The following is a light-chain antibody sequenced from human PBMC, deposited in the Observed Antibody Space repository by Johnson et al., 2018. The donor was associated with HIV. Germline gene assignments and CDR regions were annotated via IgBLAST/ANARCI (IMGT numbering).Light chain of an antibody. Sequence: QSVLTQPPSVSAAPGQKVTISCSGSSSNIGNNYVSWYQQLPGTAPKLLIYDNNKRPSGIPDRFSGSKSGTSATLDLTGLQTGDEADYYCGTWDSSLGAHYVFGSGTEVTVL. CDR2: DNN. CDR1: SSNIGNNY. J-gene: IGLJ1*01. V-gene: IGLV1-51*01. CDR3: GTWDSSLGAHYV.